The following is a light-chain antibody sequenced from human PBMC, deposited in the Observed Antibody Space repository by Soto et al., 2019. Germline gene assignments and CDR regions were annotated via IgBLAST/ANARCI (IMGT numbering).Light chain of an antibody. CDR3: ASDAGNIGV. CDR2: EVR. Sequence: QSVLTQPPSASGSPGQSVTISCTATSYVSWYKPQPGKAPRLIIYEVRKRPSGVPDRFSGSTSANTASLTVSGLQDEDEADYYCASDAGNIGVFGGGTKVTVL. CDR1: SY. J-gene: IGLJ3*02. V-gene: IGLV2-8*01.